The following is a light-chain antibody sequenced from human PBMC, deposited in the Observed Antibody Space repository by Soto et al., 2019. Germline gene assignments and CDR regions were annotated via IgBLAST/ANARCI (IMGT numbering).Light chain of an antibody. CDR2: DAS. J-gene: IGKJ1*01. Sequence: DIQMTQSPSPPSASVGDRVTITCRASQSISNWLAWYQQTPGKAPRLLIYDASKLESGVPSRFSGSGSGTEFTLTISSLQPEDFATYYCHQYYTYWTFAQGTKVDIK. CDR1: QSISNW. CDR3: HQYYTYWT. V-gene: IGKV1-5*01.